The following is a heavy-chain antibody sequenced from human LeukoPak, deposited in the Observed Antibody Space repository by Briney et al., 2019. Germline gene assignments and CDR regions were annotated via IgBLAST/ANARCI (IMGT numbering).Heavy chain of an antibody. D-gene: IGHD3-3*01. V-gene: IGHV1-8*01. J-gene: IGHJ5*02. CDR2: MNPNSGNT. Sequence: ASVKVSCKASGYTFTSYDINWVRQATGQGLEWMGWMNPNSGNTGYAQKFQGRVTMTRDTSTSTVYMELSSLRSEDTAVYYCARDAAYYDFWSGYSNWFDPWGQGTLVTVSS. CDR3: ARDAAYYDFWSGYSNWFDP. CDR1: GYTFTSYD.